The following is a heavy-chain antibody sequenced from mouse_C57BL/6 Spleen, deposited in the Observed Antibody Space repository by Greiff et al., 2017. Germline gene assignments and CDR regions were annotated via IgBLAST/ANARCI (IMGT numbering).Heavy chain of an antibody. V-gene: IGHV1-52*01. Sequence: VQLQQPGAELVRPGSSVKLSCKASGYTFTSYWMHWVKQRPIQGLEWIGNIDPSDSETHYNQKFKDKATLTVDKSSSTAYMQLSSLTSEDSAVYYCARREVTTEAMDYWGQGTSVTVSS. J-gene: IGHJ4*01. CDR2: IDPSDSET. D-gene: IGHD2-2*01. CDR1: GYTFTSYW. CDR3: ARREVTTEAMDY.